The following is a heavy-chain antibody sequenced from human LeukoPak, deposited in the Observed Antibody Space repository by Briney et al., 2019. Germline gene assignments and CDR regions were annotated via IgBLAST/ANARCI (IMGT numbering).Heavy chain of an antibody. CDR2: INPNSGGT. Sequence: GASVKVSCKASGYTFTGYYMHWVRQAPGQGLEWMGRINPNSGGTNYAQKFQGRVTMTRDTSISTAYMELSRLRSDDTAVYYCARDSPGDYYDSSGFDYWDQGTLVTVSS. V-gene: IGHV1-2*06. CDR1: GYTFTGYY. CDR3: ARDSPGDYYDSSGFDY. J-gene: IGHJ4*02. D-gene: IGHD3-22*01.